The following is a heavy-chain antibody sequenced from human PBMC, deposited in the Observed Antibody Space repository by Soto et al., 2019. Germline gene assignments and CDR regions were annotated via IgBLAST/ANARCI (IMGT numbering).Heavy chain of an antibody. CDR1: GGSISSGDYY. D-gene: IGHD2-15*01. V-gene: IGHV4-30-4*01. Sequence: SETLSLTCTVSGGSISSGDYYWSWIRQPPGKGLEWIGYIYYSGSTYYNPSLKSRVTISVDTSKNQFSLKLSSVTAADTAVYYCARHAVVVAATLSWFDPWGQGTLVTVSS. J-gene: IGHJ5*02. CDR3: ARHAVVVAATLSWFDP. CDR2: IYYSGST.